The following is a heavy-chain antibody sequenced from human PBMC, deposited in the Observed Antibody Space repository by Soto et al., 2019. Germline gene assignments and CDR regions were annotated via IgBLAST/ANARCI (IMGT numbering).Heavy chain of an antibody. CDR3: ARGGYYDSSGSRNYYYYGMNV. CDR1: GYTFTSYG. V-gene: IGHV1-18*01. D-gene: IGHD3-22*01. CDR2: ISAYDGNT. Sequence: QVQLVQSGAEVKKPGASVEVSCKASGYTFTSYGISWVRQAPGQGLEWLGWISAYDGNTNYAQILQGRVSMTTDTSTSTAYMELRSLRSDDTAVYYCARGGYYDSSGSRNYYYYGMNVWGQGTTVTVSS. J-gene: IGHJ6*02.